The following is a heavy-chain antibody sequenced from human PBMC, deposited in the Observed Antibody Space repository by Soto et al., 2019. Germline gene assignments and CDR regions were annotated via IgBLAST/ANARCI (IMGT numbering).Heavy chain of an antibody. CDR3: GRGRSGQIVIFY. J-gene: IGHJ4*02. CDR1: GYTFTGHY. D-gene: IGHD3-3*02. CDR2: VGPESGAT. V-gene: IGHV1-2*02. Sequence: ASVKVSCKTSGYTFTGHYIHWVRQAPQQGPEWMGEVGPESGATRYAQKFRGRVTMTMDTSITTVYMELKNLSPDDTAVYYCGRGRSGQIVIFYWGQGTPVTVSS.